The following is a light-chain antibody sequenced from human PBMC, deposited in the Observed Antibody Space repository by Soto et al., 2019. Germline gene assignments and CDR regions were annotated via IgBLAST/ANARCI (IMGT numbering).Light chain of an antibody. V-gene: IGLV1-40*01. J-gene: IGLJ1*01. CDR3: QSYDSSLSGV. CDR1: SSNIGAGYD. Sequence: QSVLTQPPSVSGAPGQRVTLSCTGSSSNIGAGYDVHWYQHLPGTAPKLLIYGNSNRPSGVPDRFSGSKSGTSASLAITGLQAEDEADYYCQSYDSSLSGVFGTGTKVTVL. CDR2: GNS.